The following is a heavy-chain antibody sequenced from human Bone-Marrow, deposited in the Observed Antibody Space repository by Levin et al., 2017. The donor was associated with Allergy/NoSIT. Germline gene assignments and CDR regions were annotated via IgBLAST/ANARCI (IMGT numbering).Heavy chain of an antibody. CDR1: EFTFSNYD. V-gene: IGHV3-33*01. CDR3: ARVARLYSAYDYLDW. CDR2: IWYDGSKK. D-gene: IGHD5-12*01. Sequence: GGSLRLSCAASEFTFSNYDMHWVRQAPGKGLEWVAIIWYDGSKKFYADSVKGRFTISRDNSNNTMYLQMNSLRAEDTAVYYCARVARLYSAYDYLDWWGQGALVTVS. J-gene: IGHJ4*02.